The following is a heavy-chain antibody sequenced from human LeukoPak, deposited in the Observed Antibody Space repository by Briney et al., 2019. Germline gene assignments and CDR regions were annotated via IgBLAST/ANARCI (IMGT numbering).Heavy chain of an antibody. Sequence: PGGSLRLSCAASGFTFSSYAMSWVRQAPGKGLEWVSVIYSGGSTYYADSVKGRFTISRDNSKNTLYLQMNSLRAEDTAVYYCASLQQGVAPSHYYYGMDVWGQGTTVTVSS. CDR2: IYSGGST. J-gene: IGHJ6*02. D-gene: IGHD6-19*01. V-gene: IGHV3-53*01. CDR3: ASLQQGVAPSHYYYGMDV. CDR1: GFTFSSYA.